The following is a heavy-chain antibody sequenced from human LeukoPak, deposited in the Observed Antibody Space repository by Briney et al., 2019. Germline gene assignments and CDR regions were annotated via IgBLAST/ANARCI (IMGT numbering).Heavy chain of an antibody. V-gene: IGHV4-59*05. CDR2: IYYSGST. D-gene: IGHD4-17*01. J-gene: IGHJ4*02. CDR1: GASISRYY. Sequence: SETLSLTCTVSGASISRYYWSWIRQPPGKGLEWIGSIYYSGSTYYNPSLKSRVTISVDTSKNQFSLKLSSVTAADTAVYYCARQVLMTTVDHLDYWGQGTLVTVSS. CDR3: ARQVLMTTVDHLDY.